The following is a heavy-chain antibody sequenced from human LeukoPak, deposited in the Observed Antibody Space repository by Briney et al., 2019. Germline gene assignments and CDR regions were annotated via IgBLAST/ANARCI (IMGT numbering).Heavy chain of an antibody. CDR1: GSSFTGHC. Sequence: GESLKISCKGSGSSFTGHCIVWVRQMPGKGLEWMGIIYPGDSDTRYSPSFQGQVTISADKSISTAYLQWSSLKASDTAMYYCASHDYSKEGFDYWGQGTLVTVSS. J-gene: IGHJ4*02. CDR3: ASHDYSKEGFDY. CDR2: IYPGDSDT. V-gene: IGHV5-51*01. D-gene: IGHD4-11*01.